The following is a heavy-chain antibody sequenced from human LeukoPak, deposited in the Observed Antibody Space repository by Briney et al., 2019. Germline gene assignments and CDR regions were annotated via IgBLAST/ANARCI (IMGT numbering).Heavy chain of an antibody. V-gene: IGHV4-59*01. CDR2: IYYSGST. D-gene: IGHD2-2*01. J-gene: IGHJ4*02. Sequence: SETLSLACTVSGGSISSYYWSWIRQPPGKGLEWIGYIYYSGSTNYNPSLKSRVTISVDTSKNQFSLKLSSVTAADTAVYYCARVGRRSTSLQIDYWGQGTLVTVSS. CDR1: GGSISSYY. CDR3: ARVGRRSTSLQIDY.